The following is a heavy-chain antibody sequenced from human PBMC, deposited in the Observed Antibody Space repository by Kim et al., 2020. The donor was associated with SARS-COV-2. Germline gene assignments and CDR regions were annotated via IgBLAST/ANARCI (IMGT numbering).Heavy chain of an antibody. CDR1: AFTFSHFA. Sequence: GGSLRLSCSASAFTFSHFAMHWVRQTRGKGLEYVSAVSNDGVNTYYSDSVKGRFTISRDNSKNTLYLQMSSLRVEDTAGYFCVKRSTPEPYYYTNWGRGTLVTVSS. CDR2: VSNDGVNT. V-gene: IGHV3-64D*09. D-gene: IGHD3-16*01. CDR3: VKRSTPEPYYYTN. J-gene: IGHJ4*02.